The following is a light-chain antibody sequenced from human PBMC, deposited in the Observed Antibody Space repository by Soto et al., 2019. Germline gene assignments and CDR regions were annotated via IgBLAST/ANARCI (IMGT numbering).Light chain of an antibody. Sequence: DIVLTQSPGTLSLSPGERASLSCGASQSLSGYLAWYQQRPGQAPRLLIYTTSNRATDISDRFSGSGSGTDFTLTISRLEPEDFAVYYCQQYGSSPWRFGQGTKVEIK. CDR2: TTS. J-gene: IGKJ1*01. V-gene: IGKV3-20*01. CDR3: QQYGSSPWR. CDR1: QSLSGY.